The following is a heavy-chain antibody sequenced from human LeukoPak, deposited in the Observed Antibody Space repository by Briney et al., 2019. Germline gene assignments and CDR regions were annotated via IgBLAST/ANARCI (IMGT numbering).Heavy chain of an antibody. CDR1: GGSISSYY. CDR2: LYYSGST. CDR3: ASANHYYYGSLESGYYFDY. J-gene: IGHJ4*02. D-gene: IGHD3-10*01. Sequence: KPSETLSLTCTVSGGSISSYYWTWIRQPPGKGLEWIGYLYYSGSTNYNPYFKSRVTISVDTSKNQFSLKLSSVTAADSAIYYCASANHYYYGSLESGYYFDYWGQGTLVTVSS. V-gene: IGHV4-59*08.